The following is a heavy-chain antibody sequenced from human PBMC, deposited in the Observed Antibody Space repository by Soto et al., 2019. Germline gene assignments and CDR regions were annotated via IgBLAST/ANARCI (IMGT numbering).Heavy chain of an antibody. D-gene: IGHD4-17*01. J-gene: IGHJ5*02. CDR2: IYYSGST. CDR1: GGSISSGDYY. CDR3: ARAKGLLTVTTSWFDP. Sequence: QVQLQESGPGLVKPSQTLSLTCIVSGGSISSGDYYWSWVRQPPGKGLEWIGYIYYSGSTYYNPSPKSRVPISADTSKHQFSLKLSSVTAADTAVYYCARAKGLLTVTTSWFDPWGQGTLVTVSS. V-gene: IGHV4-30-4*01.